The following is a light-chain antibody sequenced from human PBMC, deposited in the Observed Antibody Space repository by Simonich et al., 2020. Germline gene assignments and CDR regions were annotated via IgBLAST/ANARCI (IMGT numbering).Light chain of an antibody. J-gene: IGLJ2*01. V-gene: IGLV1-44*01. CDR2: SNN. CDR1: SSNIGSNT. CDR3: GTWDSSLSAGHVV. Sequence: QSVLTQPPSASGTPGQRVTISCSGSSSNIGSNTVNWYQQHPGTAPKLLIYSNNRRTSGVPYRFSGSKSGTSASLVITGLQTGDEADYYCGTWDSSLSAGHVVFGGGTKLTVL.